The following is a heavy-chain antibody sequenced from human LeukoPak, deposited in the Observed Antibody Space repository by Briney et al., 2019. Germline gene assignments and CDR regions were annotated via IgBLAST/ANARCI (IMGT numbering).Heavy chain of an antibody. Sequence: GGSLTLSCTVSGFTLDDYDKIWARRAPGEGVEGVSDITWYCDHTGYAECVKGSFAISRDKTKKHLYLQLSSVTAEDTALYYCARHACCIRSAGSYFEDWFYPWGAGTLVTVSS. J-gene: IGHJ5*02. CDR1: GFTLDDYD. CDR2: ITWYCDHT. D-gene: IGHD1-26*01. CDR3: ARHACCIRSAGSYFEDWFYP. V-gene: IGHV3-20*04.